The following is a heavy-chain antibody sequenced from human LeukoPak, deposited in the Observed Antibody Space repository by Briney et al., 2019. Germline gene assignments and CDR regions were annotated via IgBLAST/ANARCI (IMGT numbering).Heavy chain of an antibody. Sequence: QPGGSLRLSCAASGFTVSSNHMSWVRQAPGKGLEWVANIKQDGSEKYYVDSVKGRFTISRDNAKNSLYLQMNRLRAEDTAVYYCARHYGPPDKYYYYGMDVWGQGTTVTVSS. D-gene: IGHD4-17*01. V-gene: IGHV3-7*04. CDR3: ARHYGPPDKYYYYGMDV. CDR1: GFTVSSNH. J-gene: IGHJ6*02. CDR2: IKQDGSEK.